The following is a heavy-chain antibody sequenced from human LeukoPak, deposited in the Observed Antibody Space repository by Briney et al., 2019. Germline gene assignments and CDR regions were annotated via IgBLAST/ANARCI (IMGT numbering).Heavy chain of an antibody. D-gene: IGHD1-7*01. CDR3: ARMGWNYVAHFDY. Sequence: ASVKVSCKASGYTFTSYAINWVRQAPGQGLEWMGWISAYNGNTNYAQKLRGRVTMTTDTSTSTAYMELRNLRSDDTAVYYCARMGWNYVAHFDYWGQGTLVTVSS. J-gene: IGHJ4*02. CDR1: GYTFTSYA. V-gene: IGHV1-18*01. CDR2: ISAYNGNT.